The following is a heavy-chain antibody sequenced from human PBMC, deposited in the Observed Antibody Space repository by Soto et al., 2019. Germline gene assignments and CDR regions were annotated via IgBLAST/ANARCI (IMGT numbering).Heavy chain of an antibody. CDR3: ATWGVSYYYDSSGYYRSLDY. Sequence: ASVKVSCKASGYTFTSYYMHWVRQAPGQGLEWMGIINPSGGSTSYAQKFQGRVTMTRDTSTSTVYMELSSLRSEDTAVYYCATWGVSYYYDSSGYYRSLDYWGHGTLVTSPQ. CDR1: GYTFTSYY. V-gene: IGHV1-46*01. CDR2: INPSGGST. J-gene: IGHJ4*01. D-gene: IGHD3-22*01.